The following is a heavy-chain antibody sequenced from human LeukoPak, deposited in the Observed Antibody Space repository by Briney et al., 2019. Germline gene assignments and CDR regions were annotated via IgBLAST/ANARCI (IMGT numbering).Heavy chain of an antibody. Sequence: PSETLSLTCAVYGGSFSGYYWSWIRQPPGKGLEWIGEINHSGSTNYNPSLKSRVTISVDTSKNQFSLKLSSVTAADTAVHYCARAPSVLRFLEWSSKYYFDYWGQGTLVTVSS. CDR3: ARAPSVLRFLEWSSKYYFDY. J-gene: IGHJ4*02. CDR1: GGSFSGYY. V-gene: IGHV4-34*01. D-gene: IGHD3-3*01. CDR2: INHSGST.